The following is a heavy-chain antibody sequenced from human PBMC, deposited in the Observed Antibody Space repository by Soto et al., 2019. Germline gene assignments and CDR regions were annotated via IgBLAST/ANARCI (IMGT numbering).Heavy chain of an antibody. Sequence: SETLSLTCTVSGGSISSHYWNWIRQPAGKGLEWIGRIYTSRTANYNSSLKSRVTMSLDTSKNQFSLQLSSVTAADTAVYFCAREASRAYYSGGYFRGPNQNFGMDVWGQGTPVTVSS. D-gene: IGHD3-10*01. CDR3: AREASRAYYSGGYFRGPNQNFGMDV. CDR2: IYTSRTA. V-gene: IGHV4-4*07. J-gene: IGHJ6*02. CDR1: GGSISSHY.